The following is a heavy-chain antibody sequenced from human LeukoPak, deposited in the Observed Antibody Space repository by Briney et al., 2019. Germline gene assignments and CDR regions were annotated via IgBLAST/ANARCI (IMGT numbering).Heavy chain of an antibody. V-gene: IGHV1-2*02. D-gene: IGHD6-13*01. CDR1: GHSFIAYY. CDR2: INPNDGVT. Sequence: ASVKVSCKASGHSFIAYYVHWVRQAPGQGLEWMGWINPNDGVTECAQKFQGRVTMTRDTSLSTVYVELSRLRPDDTAVYYCQAAAGTEDYYMDVWGKGTTVTVSS. J-gene: IGHJ6*03. CDR3: QAAAGTEDYYMDV.